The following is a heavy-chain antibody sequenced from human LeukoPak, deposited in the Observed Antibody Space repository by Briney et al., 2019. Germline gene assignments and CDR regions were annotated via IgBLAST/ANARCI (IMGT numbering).Heavy chain of an antibody. Sequence: GGYLRRSCAASGFTSSNSAMSWVRQAPGKGLEWVSTLSGSGITTYYADSVKGRFTISKDNSKNTLYLQMNRLRAEDTAVYYCAKGIYGSGWSYFDYWGHGTLVTVSS. CDR1: GFTSSNSA. D-gene: IGHD6-19*01. CDR3: AKGIYGSGWSYFDY. V-gene: IGHV3-23*01. CDR2: LSGSGITT. J-gene: IGHJ4*01.